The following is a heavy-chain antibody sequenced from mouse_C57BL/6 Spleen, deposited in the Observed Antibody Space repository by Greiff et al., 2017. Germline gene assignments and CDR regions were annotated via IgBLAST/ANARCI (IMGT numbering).Heavy chain of an antibody. D-gene: IGHD4-1*01. CDR3: ARELVLWYFDV. CDR2: ISSGSSTI. CDR1: GFTFSDSG. V-gene: IGHV5-17*01. Sequence: EVKLVESGGGLVKPGGSLKLSCAASGFTFSDSGMHWIRQAPETGLEWVAYISSGSSTIYSADTVKGRFTISRDNAKNTLCLQMTRLRSEDTSMYYCARELVLWYFDVGGTGTTGTVSA. J-gene: IGHJ1*03.